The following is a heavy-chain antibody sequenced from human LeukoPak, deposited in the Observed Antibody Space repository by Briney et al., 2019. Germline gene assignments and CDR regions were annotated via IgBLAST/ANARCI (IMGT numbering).Heavy chain of an antibody. V-gene: IGHV4-61*02. CDR1: GGSISSGSYY. CDR3: ARMRGTVVVEDAYDV. J-gene: IGHJ3*01. CDR2: IYTSGST. Sequence: PSQTLSLTCTVSGGSISSGSYYWSWIRQPAGKGLEWIGRIYTSGSTNYNPSLKSRVTISVDTSKNQFSLKLFSVTAADTAVYYCARMRGTVVVEDAYDVWGQGTLLTVSS. D-gene: IGHD2-15*01.